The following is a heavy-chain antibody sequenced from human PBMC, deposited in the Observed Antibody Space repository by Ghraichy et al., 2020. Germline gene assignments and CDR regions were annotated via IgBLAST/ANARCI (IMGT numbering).Heavy chain of an antibody. CDR3: AREGEYYYDSRGSFDS. CDR2: MSSNAKDQ. D-gene: IGHD3-22*01. Sequence: GGSLRLSCAASGFTFSSYPMHWVRQAPGKGLEWVATMSSNAKDQFYAASVKGRFTISRAISTNTVYLQMNGLRTEDLAIYECAREGEYYYDSRGSFDSWGQGTLVTVSS. V-gene: IGHV3-30*04. CDR1: GFTFSSYP. J-gene: IGHJ4*01.